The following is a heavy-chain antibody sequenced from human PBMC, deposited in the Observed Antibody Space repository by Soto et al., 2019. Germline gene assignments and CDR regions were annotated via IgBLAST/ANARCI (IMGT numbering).Heavy chain of an antibody. CDR2: VYHTGRT. Sequence: SGTLSLTCTVSGGSFKSGSYSWSWIRQPPGKGLEWIGYVYHTGRTSYNPSLKSRVSISMDTSKNQFSLNLDSVTAADTAVYLCARDLGSFVSWGPATLVTVS. CDR1: GGSFKSGSYS. V-gene: IGHV4-61*01. J-gene: IGHJ4*03. CDR3: ARDLGSFVS.